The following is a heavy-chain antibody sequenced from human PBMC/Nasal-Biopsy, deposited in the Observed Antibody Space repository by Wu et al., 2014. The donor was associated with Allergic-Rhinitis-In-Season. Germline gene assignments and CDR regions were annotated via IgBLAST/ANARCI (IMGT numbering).Heavy chain of an antibody. Sequence: TLSLTCTVSGGSISSHYWSWIRQPXRXDGWXYIYIASTSYNPSLGSRVTIFFDTSKNQFSLRLTSVTAADTAVYYCAREGRVRLGVDYPYGLGVWGPGTTVTVSS. CDR3: AREGRVRLGVDYPYGLGV. CDR1: GGSISSHY. D-gene: IGHD1-26*01. V-gene: IGHV4-59*11. CDR2: IYIAST. J-gene: IGHJ6*02.